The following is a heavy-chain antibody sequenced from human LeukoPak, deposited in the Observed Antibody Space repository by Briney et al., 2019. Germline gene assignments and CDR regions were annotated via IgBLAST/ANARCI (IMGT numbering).Heavy chain of an antibody. CDR1: GGTFSSYA. D-gene: IGHD3-9*01. CDR2: IIPIFGTA. CDR3: AREFRNYDILTGYPTSLFDY. Sequence: ASVKVSCKASGGTFSSYAISWVRQAPGQGLEWTGGIIPIFGTANYAQKFQGRVTITTAESTSTAYMELSSLRSEDTAVYYCAREFRNYDILTGYPTSLFDYWGQGTLVTISS. V-gene: IGHV1-69*05. J-gene: IGHJ4*02.